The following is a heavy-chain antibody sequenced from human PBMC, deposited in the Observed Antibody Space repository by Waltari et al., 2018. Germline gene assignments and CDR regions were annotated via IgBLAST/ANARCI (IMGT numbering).Heavy chain of an antibody. CDR1: GFSFSNNA. V-gene: IGHV3-23*01. Sequence: EVQLKESGGKVIQPGGSLRLSCEASGFSFSNNAMSWVRQAPGKWLEWVSVMGGNGEYRSYADSVRGRFTISRDNSKNTLYLQMDSLRADDTAVYFCVKYGFGGVLSHWGQGTLVIVSS. D-gene: IGHD3-16*01. CDR3: VKYGFGGVLSH. J-gene: IGHJ1*01. CDR2: MGGNGEYR.